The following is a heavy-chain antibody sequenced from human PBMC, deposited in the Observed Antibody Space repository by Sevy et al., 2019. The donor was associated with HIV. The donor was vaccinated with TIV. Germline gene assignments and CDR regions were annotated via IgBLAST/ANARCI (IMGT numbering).Heavy chain of an antibody. D-gene: IGHD6-13*01. Sequence: LTCAVYGGSFSGYYWSWIRQSPGKGLEWIGEINHSGSTNYNPSLKSRVTISVDTSKNQFYLKLSSVTAADTAVYYCARVHSSSWDVYFYYYYYIDVWGKGTPVTVSS. CDR2: INHSGST. V-gene: IGHV4-34*01. CDR1: GGSFSGYY. CDR3: ARVHSSSWDVYFYYYYYIDV. J-gene: IGHJ6*03.